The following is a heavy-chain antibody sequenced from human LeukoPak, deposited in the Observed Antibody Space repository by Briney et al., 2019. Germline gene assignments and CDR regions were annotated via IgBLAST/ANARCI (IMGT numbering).Heavy chain of an antibody. CDR1: GYTFTSYG. D-gene: IGHD2-2*01. CDR3: AREYRRWFDP. Sequence: ASVKVSCKASGYTFTSYGISWVRQAPGQGLEWMGWINPNSGGTNYAQKFQGRVTMTRDTSISTAYMELSRLRSDDTAVYYCAREYRRWFDPWGQGTLVTVSS. J-gene: IGHJ5*02. V-gene: IGHV1-2*02. CDR2: INPNSGGT.